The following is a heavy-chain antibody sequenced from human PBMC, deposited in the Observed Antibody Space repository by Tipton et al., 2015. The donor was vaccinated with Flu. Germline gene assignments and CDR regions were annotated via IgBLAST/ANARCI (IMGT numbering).Heavy chain of an antibody. V-gene: IGHV1-18*01. CDR1: GYTFSRYG. CDR2: ITAYNRNT. D-gene: IGHD1-7*01. Sequence: QLVQSGAEVKKPGASVRVSCKASGYTFSRYGISWVRQALGQGLEWMGWITAYNRNTNFAPELQGRVTMTTDTSTSTAYMELRSLRSDDTAVYYCARSQVDWNYNPNWFDPWGQGTLVTVSS. CDR3: ARSQVDWNYNPNWFDP. J-gene: IGHJ5*02.